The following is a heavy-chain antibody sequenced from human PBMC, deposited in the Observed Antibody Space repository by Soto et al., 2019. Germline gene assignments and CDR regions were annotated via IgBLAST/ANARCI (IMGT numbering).Heavy chain of an antibody. V-gene: IGHV1-3*05. CDR3: ARDPSYYGMDV. Sequence: QVQLVQSGAEEKKPGASVKVSCKASGYTFTSYAMHWVRQAPGQRLEWMGWINAGNGNTKYSQKFQGRVTITRDTSASTAYMKLSSLRSEDTAVYYCARDPSYYGMDVWGQGTTVTVSS. CDR2: INAGNGNT. CDR1: GYTFTSYA. J-gene: IGHJ6*02.